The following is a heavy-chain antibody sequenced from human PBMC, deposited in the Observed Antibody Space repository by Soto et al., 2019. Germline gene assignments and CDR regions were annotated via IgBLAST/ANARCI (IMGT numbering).Heavy chain of an antibody. D-gene: IGHD3-9*01. V-gene: IGHV3-23*01. CDR1: GFTFSSYA. CDR3: AKDQNNILNGYFGGSDY. CDR2: ISGSGGST. J-gene: IGHJ4*02. Sequence: PGGSLRLSCAASGFTFSSYAMSWVRQAPGKGLEWVSAISGSGGSTYYAGSVKGRFTISRDNSKNTLYLQMNSLRAEDTAVYYCAKDQNNILNGYFGGSDYWGQGTLVTVSS.